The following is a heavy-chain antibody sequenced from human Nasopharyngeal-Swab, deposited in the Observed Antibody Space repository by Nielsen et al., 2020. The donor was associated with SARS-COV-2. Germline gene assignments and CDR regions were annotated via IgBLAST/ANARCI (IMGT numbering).Heavy chain of an antibody. CDR3: ASSGAYFDY. Sequence: SETLSLTCTVSGGSISTYYWSWIRQPPGKGLEWIGYIYYSGSTNYNPSLKSRVTLSVDTSKNQFSLKLSSVTAADTAVYYCASSGAYFDYWGQGTLVTVSS. CDR2: IYYSGST. J-gene: IGHJ4*02. D-gene: IGHD5-12*01. CDR1: GGSISTYY. V-gene: IGHV4-59*13.